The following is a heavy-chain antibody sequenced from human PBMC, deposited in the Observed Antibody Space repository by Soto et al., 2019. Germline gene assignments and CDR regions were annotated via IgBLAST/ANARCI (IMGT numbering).Heavy chain of an antibody. CDR3: AKARERPMGASDY. CDR2: ISGSGGST. J-gene: IGHJ4*02. D-gene: IGHD3-16*01. Sequence: GGSLRLSCAASGFTFSSSAMSWVRQAPGKGLEWVSTISGSGGSTYYADSVKGRFTISRDNSKNTLYLQMNSLRAEDTTVYYCAKARERPMGASDYWGQGTLVTVSS. CDR1: GFTFSSSA. V-gene: IGHV3-23*01.